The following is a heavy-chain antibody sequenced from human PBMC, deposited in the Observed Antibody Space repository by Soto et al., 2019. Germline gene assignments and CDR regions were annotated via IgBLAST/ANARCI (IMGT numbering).Heavy chain of an antibody. CDR3: ARVGSEYGDYADVFEY. CDR1: GGSISSGDYY. J-gene: IGHJ4*02. V-gene: IGHV4-30-4*01. D-gene: IGHD4-17*01. Sequence: QVQLQESGPGLVKPSQTLSLTCTVSGGSISSGDYYWSWIRQPPGKGLEWIGYIYYSGSTYYNPSLKSRVTISVDTSKNQFSLKLSSVTAADTAVYYCARVGSEYGDYADVFEYWGQGTLVTVSS. CDR2: IYYSGST.